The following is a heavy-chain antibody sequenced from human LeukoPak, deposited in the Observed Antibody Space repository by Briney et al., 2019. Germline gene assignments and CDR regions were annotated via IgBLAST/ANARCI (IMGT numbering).Heavy chain of an antibody. CDR2: ISGSGGST. D-gene: IGHD1-1*01. CDR1: GFTFSSYV. V-gene: IGHV3-23*01. CDR3: ATTLLRASTYMDV. J-gene: IGHJ6*03. Sequence: GGSLRLSCAASGFTFSSYVMRWLRQAPGKGLDWVSGISGSGGSTYYADSVKGRFTISRDNSKNTLYLQMNSLRAEDTAVYYCATTLLRASTYMDVWGKGTTVTVSS.